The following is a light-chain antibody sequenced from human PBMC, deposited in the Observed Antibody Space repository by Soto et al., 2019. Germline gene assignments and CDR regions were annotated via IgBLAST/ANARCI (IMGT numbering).Light chain of an antibody. CDR2: RNN. CDR1: SSNIGSNY. J-gene: IGLJ2*01. CDR3: ATWDDSLSGYVV. Sequence: QSVLTQPPSASGTPGQRVTISCSGSSSNIGSNYVFLYQQLPGTAPKVLMYRNNQRPSGVPDRFSGSKSGTSASLAISGLRSEDEADSYCATWDDSLSGYVVFGGGTTLTVL. V-gene: IGLV1-47*01.